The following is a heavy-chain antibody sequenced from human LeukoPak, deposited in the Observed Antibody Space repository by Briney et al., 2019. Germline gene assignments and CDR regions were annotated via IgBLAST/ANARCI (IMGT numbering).Heavy chain of an antibody. V-gene: IGHV3-64D*09. CDR2: INDNGGRT. CDR1: GFTFSRYA. J-gene: IGHJ3*02. CDR3: ARDRSGSYRDAFDI. D-gene: IGHD1-26*01. Sequence: GGSLRLSCSASGFTFSRYAVHWVRQAPGKGLEYVSGINDNGGRTHYGDSVKGRFSISRDNSKNTLHLQMSTLRAEDTALYYCARDRSGSYRDAFDIWGQGTMVTVSS.